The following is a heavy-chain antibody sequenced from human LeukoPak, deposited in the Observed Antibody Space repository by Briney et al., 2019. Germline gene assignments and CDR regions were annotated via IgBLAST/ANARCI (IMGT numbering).Heavy chain of an antibody. J-gene: IGHJ5*02. V-gene: IGHV4-61*02. D-gene: IGHD3-22*01. Sequence: PSQTLSLTCTVSGGSISSGSYYWSWIRQPAGKGLEWIGRIYTSGSTNYNPSLKSRVTISVDTSKDQFSLKLSSVTAADTAVYYCARGRYYYDSSGYRNWFDPWGQGTLVTVSS. CDR2: IYTSGST. CDR1: GGSISSGSYY. CDR3: ARGRYYYDSSGYRNWFDP.